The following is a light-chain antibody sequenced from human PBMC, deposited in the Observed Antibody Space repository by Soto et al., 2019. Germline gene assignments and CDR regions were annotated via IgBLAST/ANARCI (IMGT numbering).Light chain of an antibody. J-gene: IGKJ5*01. V-gene: IGKV1-33*01. CDR2: DAS. Sequence: DIQMTQSPSSLSASVGDRVSITCRASQSISTHLSWYQQKPGKAPKLLIYDASNLETGVPSRFSGSGSGTDFTFTISSLQPEDIATYYCQQYDNLPRTFGQGTRLEIK. CDR1: QSISTH. CDR3: QQYDNLPRT.